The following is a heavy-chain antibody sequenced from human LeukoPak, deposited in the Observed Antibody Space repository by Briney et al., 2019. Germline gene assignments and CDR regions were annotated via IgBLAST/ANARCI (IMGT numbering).Heavy chain of an antibody. V-gene: IGHV4-61*02. CDR3: ARGREGYNVGVFDI. CDR1: GGSISSDSYY. J-gene: IGHJ3*02. CDR2: IYTSGST. D-gene: IGHD5-24*01. Sequence: PSETLSLTCTVSGGSISSDSYYWSWIRQPAGKGLEWIGRIYTSGSTNYNPSLKSRATISVDTSKNQFSPKLSSVTAADTAVYYCARGREGYNVGVFDIWGQGTMVTVSS.